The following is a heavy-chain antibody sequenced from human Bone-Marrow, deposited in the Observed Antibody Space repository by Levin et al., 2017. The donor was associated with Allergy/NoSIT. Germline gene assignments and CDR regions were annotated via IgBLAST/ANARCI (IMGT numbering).Heavy chain of an antibody. D-gene: IGHD3-10*01. CDR3: VQDRLTQVQGTCIDP. CDR2: ISGGGGST. V-gene: IGHV3-23*01. J-gene: IGHJ5*02. CDR1: GFTFRSYA. Sequence: QTGESLKISCAGSGFTFRSYAMSWVRQAPGKGLEWVSGISGGGGSTYYADSVKGRFTLSRDNSKNTLYLQMNSLRAEDTAVYYCVQDRLTQVQGTCIDPWGQGTLVTVSS.